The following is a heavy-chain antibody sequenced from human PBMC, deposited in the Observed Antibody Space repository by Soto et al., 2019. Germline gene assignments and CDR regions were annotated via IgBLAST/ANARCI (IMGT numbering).Heavy chain of an antibody. CDR2: IKPDGREK. J-gene: IGHJ3*01. D-gene: IGHD7-27*01. CDR3: HVGISDAFDV. V-gene: IGHV3-7*01. Sequence: EVQLVESGGGLVQPGGYLRLSCAASGFPFSAYRMSWVRQAPGEGLEWLAHIKPDGREKYYVGSVEGRFTISRGNPENSLYLQMNSRRDEDTAVYYCHVGISDAFDVWGQGAMVTDSS. CDR1: GFPFSAYR.